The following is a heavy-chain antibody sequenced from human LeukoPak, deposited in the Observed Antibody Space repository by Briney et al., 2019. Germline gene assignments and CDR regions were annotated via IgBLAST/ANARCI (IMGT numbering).Heavy chain of an antibody. J-gene: IGHJ3*02. CDR3: AKAEYSSPRGAFDI. D-gene: IGHD6-13*01. CDR1: GYSVNAYN. Sequence: ASVKVSCKTSGYSVNAYNMHWVRQAPGQGLEWMGIINPSGGSTSYAQKFQGRVTMTRDMSTSTVYMELSSLRSEDTAVYYCAKAEYSSPRGAFDIWGQGTMVTVSS. V-gene: IGHV1-46*02. CDR2: INPSGGST.